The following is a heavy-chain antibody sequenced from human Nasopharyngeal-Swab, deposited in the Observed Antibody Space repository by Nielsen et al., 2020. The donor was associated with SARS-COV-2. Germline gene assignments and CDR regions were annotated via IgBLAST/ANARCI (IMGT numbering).Heavy chain of an antibody. CDR3: AREPAARPPAPDYYYYYGMDV. J-gene: IGHJ6*02. CDR2: ISSSSSTI. CDR1: GFTFSSYS. V-gene: IGHV3-48*02. D-gene: IGHD6-6*01. Sequence: GESLKISCAASGFTFSSYSMNWVRQAPGKGLEWVSYISSSSSTIYYADSVKGRFTISRDSAENSLYLQMNSLRDEDTAVYYCAREPAARPPAPDYYYYYGMDVWGQGTTVTVSS.